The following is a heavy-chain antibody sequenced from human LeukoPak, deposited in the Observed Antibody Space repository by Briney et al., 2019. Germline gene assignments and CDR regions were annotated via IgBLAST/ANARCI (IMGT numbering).Heavy chain of an antibody. CDR3: ARSSMVRGVMSWFDP. D-gene: IGHD3-10*01. Sequence: GASVNVSCKASGYTFTGYYMHWVRQAPGQGLEWMGWINPNSGGTNYAQKFQGRVTMTRDTSISTAYMELSRLRSDDTAVYYCARSSMVRGVMSWFDPWGQGTLVTVSS. J-gene: IGHJ5*02. V-gene: IGHV1-2*02. CDR2: INPNSGGT. CDR1: GYTFTGYY.